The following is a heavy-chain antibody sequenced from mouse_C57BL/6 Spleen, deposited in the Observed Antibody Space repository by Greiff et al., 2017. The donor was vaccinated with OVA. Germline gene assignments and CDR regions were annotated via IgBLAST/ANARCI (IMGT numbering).Heavy chain of an antibody. D-gene: IGHD3-1*01. CDR2: IDPEDGDT. Sequence: EVTLQQSGAELVRPGASVKLSCTASGFTFKDYYMHWVKQRPGQGLEWIGRIDPEDGDTESAPKFQGKATMTADTSSNTAYLQLSSLTSEDTAVYYCTPYWATYWGQGTLVTVSA. J-gene: IGHJ3*01. CDR3: TPYWATY. V-gene: IGHV14-1*01. CDR1: GFTFKDYY.